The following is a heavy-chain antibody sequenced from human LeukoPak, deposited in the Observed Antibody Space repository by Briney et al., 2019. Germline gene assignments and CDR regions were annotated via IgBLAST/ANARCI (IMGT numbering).Heavy chain of an antibody. CDR2: INHSGST. D-gene: IGHD2-2*02. CDR3: ARGNKYCSSTSCYKRYYYYYMDV. V-gene: IGHV4-34*01. J-gene: IGHJ6*03. Sequence: RPSETLSLTCAVYGGSFSGYYWSWIRQPPGKGLEWIGEINHSGSTNYNPSLKSRVTISVDTSKNQFSLKLSSVTDAATAVYYCARGNKYCSSTSCYKRYYYYYMDVWGKGTTVTVSS. CDR1: GGSFSGYY.